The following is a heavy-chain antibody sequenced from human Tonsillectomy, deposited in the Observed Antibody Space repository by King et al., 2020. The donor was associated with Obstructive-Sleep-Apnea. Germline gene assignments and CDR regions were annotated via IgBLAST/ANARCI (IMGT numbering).Heavy chain of an antibody. CDR1: GGSISSYY. D-gene: IGHD3-10*01. Sequence: QLQESGPGLVKPSETLSLTCTVSGGSISSYYWSWIRQPAGKGLEWIGRIYTSGSTKYHLSLQRRVTMSVDTSKNQFSLKLSSLTAADTAVYYCAVGLYYGSGSYYDYWAREPWSPSPQ. V-gene: IGHV4-4*07. J-gene: IGHJ4*02. CDR2: IYTSGST. CDR3: AVGLYYGSGSYYDY.